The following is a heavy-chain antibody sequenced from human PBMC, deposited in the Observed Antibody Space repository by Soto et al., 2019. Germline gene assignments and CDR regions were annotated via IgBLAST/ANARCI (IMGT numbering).Heavy chain of an antibody. CDR3: ARVQTVGSYFDY. J-gene: IGHJ4*02. V-gene: IGHV4-34*01. Sequence: SETLSLTCAVYGGSFSGYYWSWIRQPPGKGLEWIGEINHSGSTIYNPSLKSRVTISVDTSKNQFSLKLSSVTAADTAVYYCARVQTVGSYFDYWGQGTLVTVSS. CDR1: GGSFSGYY. D-gene: IGHD1-26*01. CDR2: INHSGST.